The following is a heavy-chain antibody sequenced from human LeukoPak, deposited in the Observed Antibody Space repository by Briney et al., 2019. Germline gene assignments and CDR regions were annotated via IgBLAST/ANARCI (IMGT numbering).Heavy chain of an antibody. D-gene: IGHD2-8*01. CDR1: GFTFSDYY. J-gene: IGHJ5*02. V-gene: IGHV3-11*01. Sequence: PGGSLRLSCAASGFTFSDYYMSWIRQAPGKGLEWVSYISSSGSTIYYADSVKGRFTISRDNAKNSLYLQMKSLRAEDTALYYCARFKAPGYCTNGVCPPDWFDPWGQGTLVTVSS. CDR2: ISSSGSTI. CDR3: ARFKAPGYCTNGVCPPDWFDP.